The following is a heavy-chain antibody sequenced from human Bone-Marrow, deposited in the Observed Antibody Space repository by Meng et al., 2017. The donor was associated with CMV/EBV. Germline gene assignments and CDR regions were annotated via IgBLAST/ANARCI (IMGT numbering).Heavy chain of an antibody. CDR3: AKSSSIVVVPADSFDP. D-gene: IGHD2-2*01. Sequence: LSLTCAASGFTFSSYGMHWVRQAPGKGLEWVAFIRYDGSNKYYADSVKGRFTISRDNSKNTLYLQMNSLRAEDTAVYYCAKSSSIVVVPADSFDPWGQGTLVTVSS. J-gene: IGHJ5*02. CDR2: IRYDGSNK. CDR1: GFTFSSYG. V-gene: IGHV3-30*02.